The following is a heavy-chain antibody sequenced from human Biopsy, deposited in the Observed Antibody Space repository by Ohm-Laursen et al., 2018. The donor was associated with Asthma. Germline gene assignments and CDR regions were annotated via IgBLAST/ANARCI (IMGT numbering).Heavy chain of an antibody. CDR1: GFTFSSSA. CDR2: IYSGGTS. CDR3: ARGDSSGWSHYYFDY. J-gene: IGHJ4*02. Sequence: SLRLSCAASGFTFSSSAMFWVRQAPGKGLEWVSVIYSGGTSDTADSVRGRFTIYRDFYKNTLYLQMDSLRAEDTAVYYCARGDSSGWSHYYFDYWGQGTLVTVSS. V-gene: IGHV3-23*03. D-gene: IGHD6-19*01.